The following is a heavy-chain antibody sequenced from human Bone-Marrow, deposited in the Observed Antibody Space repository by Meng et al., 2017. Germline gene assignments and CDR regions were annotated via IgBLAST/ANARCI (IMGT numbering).Heavy chain of an antibody. CDR3: ARTALWFGEFWGSGGDDY. Sequence: SETLSLTCTVSGYSISSGNYWGWIRQPPGKGREWIGSIYHGGSTYYNPSLKSRVTISVDTTKNQFSLKLSSVTAADTAVYYCARTALWFGEFWGSGGDDYWGQGTLVTVSS. CDR2: IYHGGST. J-gene: IGHJ4*02. D-gene: IGHD3-10*01. V-gene: IGHV4-38-2*02. CDR1: GYSISSGNY.